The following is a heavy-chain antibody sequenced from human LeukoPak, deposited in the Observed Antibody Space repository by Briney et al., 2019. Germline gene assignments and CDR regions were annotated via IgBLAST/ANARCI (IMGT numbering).Heavy chain of an antibody. Sequence: GGSLRLSCAASGFTVSSNYMSWVRQAPGKGLEWVSVIYSGGSTYYADSVKGRFTISRDNSKNTLYLQMNSLRAEDTAVYYCARIPYGSGSPLDYWGQGTLVTVSS. D-gene: IGHD3-10*01. CDR3: ARIPYGSGSPLDY. CDR2: IYSGGST. CDR1: GFTVSSNY. J-gene: IGHJ4*02. V-gene: IGHV3-53*01.